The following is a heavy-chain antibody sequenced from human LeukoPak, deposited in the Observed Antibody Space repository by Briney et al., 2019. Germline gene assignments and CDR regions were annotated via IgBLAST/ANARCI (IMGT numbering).Heavy chain of an antibody. CDR2: IKSKTDGGTT. CDR1: GFTFDDYG. D-gene: IGHD2/OR15-2a*01. J-gene: IGHJ4*02. V-gene: IGHV3-15*01. CDR3: TTDIAHVIDFDY. Sequence: PGGSLRLSCAASGFTFDDYGMSWVRQAPGKGLEWVGRIKSKTDGGTTDYAAPVKGRFTISRDDSKNTLYLQMNSLKTEDTAVYYCTTDIAHVIDFDYWGQGTLVTVSS.